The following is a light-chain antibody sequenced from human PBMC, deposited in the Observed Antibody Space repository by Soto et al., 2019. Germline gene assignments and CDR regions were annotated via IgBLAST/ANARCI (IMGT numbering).Light chain of an antibody. CDR2: WAS. CDR1: QSVFKSSKSRTY. J-gene: IGKJ1*01. CDR3: QQYFTTPWT. Sequence: DIVMTQSPDSLAVSLGERATIHCTSSQSVFKSSKSRTYLAWYQLKPGQPPKLLIYWASTRESGVPDRFSGSGSGTDFTLDISSLQAEDVALYYCQQYFTTPWTFGQGTKVEIK. V-gene: IGKV4-1*01.